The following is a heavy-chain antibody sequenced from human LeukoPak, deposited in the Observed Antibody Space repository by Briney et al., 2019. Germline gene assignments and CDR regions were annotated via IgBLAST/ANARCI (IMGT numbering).Heavy chain of an antibody. CDR1: GYTFTGYY. Sequence: GASVKVSCKASGYTFTGYYMHWVRQAPGQGLEWMGWINPNSGGTNYAQKFQGRVTMTRDTSISTAYMELSRLRSDDTAVYYCAREERYSGYYDAFDIWGQGTMVTVSP. CDR2: INPNSGGT. V-gene: IGHV1-2*02. J-gene: IGHJ3*02. D-gene: IGHD5-12*01. CDR3: AREERYSGYYDAFDI.